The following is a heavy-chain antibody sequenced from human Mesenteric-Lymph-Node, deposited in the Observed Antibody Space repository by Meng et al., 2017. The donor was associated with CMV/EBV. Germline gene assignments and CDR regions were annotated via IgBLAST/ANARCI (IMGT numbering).Heavy chain of an antibody. CDR3: ARDRQWLAGGFDY. CDR2: IYYSGST. V-gene: IGHV4-39*07. CDR1: GGSISSSSYY. J-gene: IGHJ4*02. Sequence: GSLRLSCTVSGGSISSSSYYWGWLRQPPGKGLEWIGSIYYSGSTYYNPSLKSRVTISVDTSKNQFSLKLSSVTAADTAVYYCARDRQWLAGGFDYWGQGTLVTVSS. D-gene: IGHD6-19*01.